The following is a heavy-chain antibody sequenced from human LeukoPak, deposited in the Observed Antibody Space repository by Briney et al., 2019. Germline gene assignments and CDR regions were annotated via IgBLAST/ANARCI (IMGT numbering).Heavy chain of an antibody. Sequence: XXPGQGVXXXGWISAYNGNTNYAQKLQGRVTMSTDTSTSTAYMELRSLRSDDTAVYYCARDLYKSGSSEDIWGQGTMVTVSS. D-gene: IGHD1-26*01. V-gene: IGHV1-18*01. CDR3: ARDLYKSGSSEDI. CDR2: ISAYNGNT. J-gene: IGHJ3*02.